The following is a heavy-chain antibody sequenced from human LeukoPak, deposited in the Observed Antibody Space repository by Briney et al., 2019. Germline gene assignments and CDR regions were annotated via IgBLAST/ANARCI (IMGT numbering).Heavy chain of an antibody. CDR3: AKADGYDLDASGY. CDR2: IRYDGSNK. Sequence: GGSLRLSCAASGFTFSSYGMHWVRQAPGKGLEWVAFIRYDGSNKYYADSVKGRFTISRDNSKNTLYLQMNSLRAEDTAVYYCAKADGYDLDASGYWGQGTLVTVSS. V-gene: IGHV3-30*02. D-gene: IGHD5-12*01. CDR1: GFTFSSYG. J-gene: IGHJ4*02.